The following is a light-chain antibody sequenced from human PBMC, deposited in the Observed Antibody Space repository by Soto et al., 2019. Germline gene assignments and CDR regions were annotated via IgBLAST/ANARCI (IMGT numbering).Light chain of an antibody. V-gene: IGKV1-39*01. J-gene: IGKJ1*01. CDR3: QQSYSNPRT. Sequence: DIQMTQSPSSLSASVGDRVTITCRASQSIRTYLNWYQQKPGKAPKFLIYAASTLQSGVPSRFSGSGSGTDFTLTISSLQPADFATYYCQQSYSNPRTFGQGTKVEIK. CDR2: AAS. CDR1: QSIRTY.